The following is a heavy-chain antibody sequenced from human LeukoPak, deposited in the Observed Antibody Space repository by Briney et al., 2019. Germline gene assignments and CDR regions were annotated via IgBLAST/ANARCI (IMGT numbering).Heavy chain of an antibody. Sequence: GGSLRLSCAASGFTFSSYAMSWVRQAPGKGLEWVSAISGSGGSTYYADSVKGRFTISRDNSKNTLYLQMNSLRAEGTAVYYCVRKARIAVAGLPYYFDYWGQGTLVTVSS. CDR3: VRKARIAVAGLPYYFDY. V-gene: IGHV3-23*01. D-gene: IGHD6-19*01. J-gene: IGHJ4*02. CDR1: GFTFSSYA. CDR2: ISGSGGST.